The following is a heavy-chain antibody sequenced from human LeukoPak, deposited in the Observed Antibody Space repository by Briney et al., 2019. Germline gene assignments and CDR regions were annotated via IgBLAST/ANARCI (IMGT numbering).Heavy chain of an antibody. J-gene: IGHJ4*02. CDR2: IWYDGSNK. Sequence: PGGSLRLSCAASGFTFSSYGMHWVRQAPGKGLEWVAVIWYDGSNKYYADSVKGRFTISRDNSKNTLYLQMNSLRAEDTALYYCAKGGPLQWLRFDCWGQGTLVTVSS. V-gene: IGHV3-33*06. CDR1: GFTFSSYG. D-gene: IGHD5-12*01. CDR3: AKGGPLQWLRFDC.